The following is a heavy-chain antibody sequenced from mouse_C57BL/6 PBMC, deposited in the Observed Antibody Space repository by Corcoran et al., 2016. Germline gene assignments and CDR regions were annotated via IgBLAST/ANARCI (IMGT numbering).Heavy chain of an antibody. Sequence: QIQLVQSGPELKKPGETVKISCKASGYTFTTYGMSWVKQAPGKGLKWMGWINTYSGVPTYADDFKGRFAFSLETSASTAYLQINNLKNEDTATYFCVRDGSSHWYFDVWGTGTTVTVSS. CDR3: VRDGSSHWYFDV. D-gene: IGHD1-1*01. CDR1: GYTFTTYG. CDR2: INTYSGVP. J-gene: IGHJ1*03. V-gene: IGHV9-3*01.